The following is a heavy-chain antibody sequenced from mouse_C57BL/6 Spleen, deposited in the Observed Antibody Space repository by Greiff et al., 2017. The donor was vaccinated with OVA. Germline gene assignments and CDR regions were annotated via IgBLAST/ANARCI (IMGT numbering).Heavy chain of an antibody. Sequence: QVQLQQSGPELVKPGASVKISCKASGYAFSSSWMNWVKQRPGKGLEWIGRIYPGDGDTNYNGKFKGKATLTADKSSSTAYMQLSSLTSEDSAVYFCARLGITTVAAPFDYWGQGTTLTVSS. CDR1: GYAFSSSW. D-gene: IGHD1-1*01. V-gene: IGHV1-82*01. CDR3: ARLGITTVAAPFDY. CDR2: IYPGDGDT. J-gene: IGHJ2*01.